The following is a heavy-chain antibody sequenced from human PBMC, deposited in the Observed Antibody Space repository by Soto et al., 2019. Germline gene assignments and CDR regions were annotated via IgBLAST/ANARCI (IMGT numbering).Heavy chain of an antibody. Sequence: PGGSLRLSCAASGFTFSSYAMSWVRQAPGKGLEWVSAISGSGGSTYYADSVKGRFTISRDNSKNTLYLQMNSLRAEDTAVYYCAAGPTYQLLRNWFDPWGQGTLVTVSS. CDR2: ISGSGGST. J-gene: IGHJ5*02. V-gene: IGHV3-23*01. CDR3: AAGPTYQLLRNWFDP. CDR1: GFTFSSYA. D-gene: IGHD2-2*01.